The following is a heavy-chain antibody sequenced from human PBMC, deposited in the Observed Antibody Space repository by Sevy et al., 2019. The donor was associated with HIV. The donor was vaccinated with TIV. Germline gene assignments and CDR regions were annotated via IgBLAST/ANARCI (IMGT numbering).Heavy chain of an antibody. V-gene: IGHV3-30-3*01. CDR3: ARAPTIFGLVRGYCDY. J-gene: IGHJ4*02. D-gene: IGHD3-3*02. CDR1: GFPFGTYA. CDR2: VSNEGNVY. Sequence: GGSLRLSCAASGFPFGTYAMHWVRQAPGKGLEWLGVVSNEGNVYNSADSVKGRFTISRDNSRNTLSLQMNNLRVDDTAVYYCARAPTIFGLVRGYCDYWGQGTLVTVSS.